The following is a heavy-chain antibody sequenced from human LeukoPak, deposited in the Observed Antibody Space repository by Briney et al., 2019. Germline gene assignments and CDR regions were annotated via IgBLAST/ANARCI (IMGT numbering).Heavy chain of an antibody. J-gene: IGHJ4*02. V-gene: IGHV3-30*09. Sequence: GGSLRLSCAATGFTFSDYAMHWVRLAPGKGLEWVGVISYDGTNQYYADFVKGRFAISRDNAKNSLYLQMNSLRAEDTAVYYCARNNYDSSGYYWPLTGDFDYWGQGTLVTVSS. CDR3: ARNNYDSSGYYWPLTGDFDY. CDR2: ISYDGTNQ. D-gene: IGHD3-22*01. CDR1: GFTFSDYA.